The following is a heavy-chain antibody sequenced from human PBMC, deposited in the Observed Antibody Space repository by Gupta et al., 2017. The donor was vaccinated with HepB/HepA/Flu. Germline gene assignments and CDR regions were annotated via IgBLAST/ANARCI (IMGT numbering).Heavy chain of an antibody. J-gene: IGHJ4*02. CDR1: GLSYSSYA. V-gene: IGHV3-23*01. Sequence: EVQLLESGGALVQPGGSLRLSCEAPGLSYSSYAMSWVRQAPGKGLEWVSIISGSGDSKNYAYSVKGRFTISRDNFDNTLYLLMSSLRAEDTAVYYCAKSDCRDIGCHVRDHWGQGTLVTVSS. CDR2: ISGSGDSK. D-gene: IGHD3-10*02. CDR3: AKSDCRDIGCHVRDH.